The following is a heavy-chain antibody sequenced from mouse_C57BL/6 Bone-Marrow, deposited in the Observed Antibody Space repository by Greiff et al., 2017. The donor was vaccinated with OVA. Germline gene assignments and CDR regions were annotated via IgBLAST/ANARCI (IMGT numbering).Heavy chain of an antibody. CDR3: ARDTKVVAFDY. J-gene: IGHJ2*01. Sequence: DVKLVESGGGLVQPGGSLKLSCAASGFTFSDYYMYWVRQTPEKRLEWVAYISNGGGSTYYPDTVKGRFTITRDNAKNTLYLQMSRLKSEDTAMYYCARDTKVVAFDYWGQGTTLTVSS. V-gene: IGHV5-12*01. D-gene: IGHD1-1*01. CDR2: ISNGGGST. CDR1: GFTFSDYY.